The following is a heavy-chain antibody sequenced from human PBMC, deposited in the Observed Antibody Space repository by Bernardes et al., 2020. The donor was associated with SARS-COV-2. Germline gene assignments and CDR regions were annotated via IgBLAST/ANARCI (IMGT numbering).Heavy chain of an antibody. CDR1: GCTFSSYW. CDR2: IKEDGSKR. CDR3: AMRNYLDY. V-gene: IGHV3-7*01. J-gene: IGHJ4*02. Sequence: GGSRRLAWVASGCTFSSYWMNWVRQAPGKGLEWVANIKEDGSKRYYVDSVNGRFTISRDNAKNSLYLEMNSLRAEDSAVYYCAMRNYLDYWGQGALVTVSS.